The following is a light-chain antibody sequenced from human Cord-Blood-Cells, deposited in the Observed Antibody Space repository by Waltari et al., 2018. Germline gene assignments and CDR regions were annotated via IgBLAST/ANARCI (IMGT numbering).Light chain of an antibody. Sequence: EIVLTQSPATLSLSPGEXXXXSCRAIQGVSSYLAWYQQKPGQAPRLLIYDASNRATGIPARFSGSGSGTDFTLTISSLEPEDFAVYYCQQRSNWPPTFGGGTKVEIK. J-gene: IGKJ4*01. V-gene: IGKV3-11*01. CDR2: DAS. CDR1: QGVSSY. CDR3: QQRSNWPPT.